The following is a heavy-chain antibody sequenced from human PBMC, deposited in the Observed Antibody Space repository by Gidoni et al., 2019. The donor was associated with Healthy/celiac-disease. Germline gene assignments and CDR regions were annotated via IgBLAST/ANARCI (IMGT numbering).Heavy chain of an antibody. CDR1: GCSISSYY. V-gene: IGHV4-59*01. D-gene: IGHD4-17*01. Sequence: QVQLQESGPGLVKPSETLSLTCTVSGCSISSYYWSWIRQPPGKGLEWIRYIYYSGSTNYNPSLKSRVTISVDTSKNQFSLKLSSVTAADTAVYYCARAPGMTTVTNNWFDPWGQGTLVTVSS. CDR2: IYYSGST. CDR3: ARAPGMTTVTNNWFDP. J-gene: IGHJ5*02.